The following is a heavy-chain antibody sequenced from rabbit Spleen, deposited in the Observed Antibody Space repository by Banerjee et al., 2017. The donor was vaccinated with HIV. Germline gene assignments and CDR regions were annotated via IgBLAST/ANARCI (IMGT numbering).Heavy chain of an antibody. CDR3: ARTYPDNTYTNFNL. Sequence: QEQLGESGGGLVQPEGSLTLTCTASGFSFSSSYYMCWVRQAPGKGLEWIGCIYHGSGNTYYASWVNGRFTISLDNAQNTVFLKMTSLTAADTATYFCARTYPDNTYTNFNLWGPGTLVTVS. D-gene: IGHD7-1*01. CDR2: IYHGSGNT. V-gene: IGHV1S45*01. J-gene: IGHJ4*01. CDR1: GFSFSSSYY.